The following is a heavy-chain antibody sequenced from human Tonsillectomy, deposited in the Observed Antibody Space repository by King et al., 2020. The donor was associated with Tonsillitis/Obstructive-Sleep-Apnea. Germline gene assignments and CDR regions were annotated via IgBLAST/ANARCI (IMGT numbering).Heavy chain of an antibody. D-gene: IGHD2-2*01. CDR2: IYYSGST. CDR1: GGSISSSSYY. CDR3: ALHIVVVPAAIGSDWFDP. Sequence: LQLQESGPGLVKPSETLSLTCTVSGGSISSSSYYWGWIRQPPGKGLEWIGSIYYSGSTYYNPSLKSRVTISVDTSKNQFSLKLSSVTAADTAVYYCALHIVVVPAAIGSDWFDPWGQGTLVTVSS. V-gene: IGHV4-39*01. J-gene: IGHJ5*02.